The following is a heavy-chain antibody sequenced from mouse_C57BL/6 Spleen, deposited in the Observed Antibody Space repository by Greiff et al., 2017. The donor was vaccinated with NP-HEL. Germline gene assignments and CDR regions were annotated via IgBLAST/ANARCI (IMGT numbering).Heavy chain of an antibody. CDR1: GFSLSTSGMG. J-gene: IGHJ1*03. Sequence: QVTLKESGPGILQSSQTLSLTCSFSGFSLSTSGMGVSWIRQPSGKGLEWLAHIYWDDDKRYNPSLKSRLTISKDTSRNQVFLKITSVDTADTATYYCARSSLYYYGSSYWYFDVWGTGTTVTVSS. D-gene: IGHD1-1*01. CDR3: ARSSLYYYGSSYWYFDV. CDR2: IYWDDDK. V-gene: IGHV8-12*01.